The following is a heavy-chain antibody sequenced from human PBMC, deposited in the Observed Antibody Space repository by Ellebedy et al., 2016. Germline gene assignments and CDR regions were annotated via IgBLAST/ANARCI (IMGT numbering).Heavy chain of an antibody. Sequence: GGSLRLSCAASGFTFSGSAMHWVRQASGKGLEWVGRIRSKANSYATAYAASVKGRFTISRDDSKNTAYLQMNSLKTEDTAEYYCTRREAAAGTSKGAFDIWGQGTMVTVSS. D-gene: IGHD6-13*01. CDR2: IRSKANSYAT. J-gene: IGHJ3*02. V-gene: IGHV3-73*01. CDR1: GFTFSGSA. CDR3: TRREAAAGTSKGAFDI.